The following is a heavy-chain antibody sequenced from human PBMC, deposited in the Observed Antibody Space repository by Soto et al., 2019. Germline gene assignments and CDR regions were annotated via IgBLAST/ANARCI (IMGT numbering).Heavy chain of an antibody. V-gene: IGHV1-69*01. D-gene: IGHD2-21*02. J-gene: IGHJ6*02. CDR2: IIPIFGTA. Sequence: QVQLVQSGAEVKKPGSSVKVSCKASGGTFSSYAISWVRQAPGQGLEWMGGIIPIFGTANYAQKFQGRVTITADESTSTAYMELSSLRSEDTAVYYCARSYCGGDCYSRRQSYYYYYGMDVWGQGTTVTVSS. CDR3: ARSYCGGDCYSRRQSYYYYYGMDV. CDR1: GGTFSSYA.